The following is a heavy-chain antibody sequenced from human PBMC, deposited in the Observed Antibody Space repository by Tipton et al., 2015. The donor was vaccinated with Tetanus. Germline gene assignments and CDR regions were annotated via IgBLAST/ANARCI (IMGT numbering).Heavy chain of an antibody. J-gene: IGHJ6*02. CDR3: ARAGSYDFWSGFYGMDV. V-gene: IGHV1-18*01. CDR2: ISAYNGNT. D-gene: IGHD3-3*01. CDR1: GYTFTSYG. Sequence: QSGAEVKKPGASVKVSCKASGYTFTSYGISWVRQAPGQGLEWMGWISAYNGNTNYAQKLQGRVTMTTDTSTSTAYMELRSLRSDDTAVYYCARAGSYDFWSGFYGMDVWGQGTTVTVSS.